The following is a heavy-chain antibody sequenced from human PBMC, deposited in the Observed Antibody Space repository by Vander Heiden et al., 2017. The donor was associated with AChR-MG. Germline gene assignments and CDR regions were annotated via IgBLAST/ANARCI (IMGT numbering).Heavy chain of an antibody. CDR1: GFTFSSYA. Sequence: QVQLVESGGGVVQPGRSLRLSCAASGFTFSSYAMHWVRQAPGKGLEWVAVISYDGSNKYYADSVKGRFTISRDNSKNTLYLQMNSLRAEDTAVYYCARDLLEVNEWLYYWYFDLWGRGTLVTVSS. V-gene: IGHV3-30-3*01. CDR2: ISYDGSNK. J-gene: IGHJ2*01. D-gene: IGHD6-19*01. CDR3: ARDLLEVNEWLYYWYFDL.